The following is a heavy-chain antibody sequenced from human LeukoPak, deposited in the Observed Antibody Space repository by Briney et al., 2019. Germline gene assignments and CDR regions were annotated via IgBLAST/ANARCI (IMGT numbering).Heavy chain of an antibody. D-gene: IGHD4-17*01. Sequence: SETLSLTCAVYGGSFSGYYWSWIRQPPGKGLEWIGEINHSGSTNYNPSLKSRVTISVDTSKNQFSLKLSSVTAADTAVYYCARSPNYGDYEDWGQGTLVTVSS. CDR3: ARSPNYGDYED. CDR1: GGSFSGYY. J-gene: IGHJ4*02. CDR2: INHSGST. V-gene: IGHV4-34*01.